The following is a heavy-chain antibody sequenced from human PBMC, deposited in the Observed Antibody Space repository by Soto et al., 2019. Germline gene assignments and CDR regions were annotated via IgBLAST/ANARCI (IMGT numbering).Heavy chain of an antibody. Sequence: GGSLRLSCAASGFTCSSYDMSWVRQAPGKGLEWVSTILVGGSTYYADSVKGRFTISRDDSKNTLYLQMNSLTAGDTAVYYCAKATATGGGAFDICGQGTMVTVSS. CDR2: ILVGGST. CDR3: AKATATGGGAFDI. CDR1: GFTCSSYD. J-gene: IGHJ3*02. D-gene: IGHD2-8*02. V-gene: IGHV3-23*01.